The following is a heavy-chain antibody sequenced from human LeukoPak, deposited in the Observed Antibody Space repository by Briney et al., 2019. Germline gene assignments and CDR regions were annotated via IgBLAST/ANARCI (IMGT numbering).Heavy chain of an antibody. D-gene: IGHD4-17*01. CDR1: GGSIGSGNYY. J-gene: IGHJ3*02. CDR2: IYYSGST. Sequence: KPSETLSLTCTVSGGSIGSGNYYWSWIRQPPGKGLGWIGFIYYSGSTYYNPSLKSRVTISVDTSKNQFSLKLSSVTAADTAVYYCAREADYGDYLRRGMTAFDIWGQGTMVTVSS. CDR3: AREADYGDYLRRGMTAFDI. V-gene: IGHV4-30-4*01.